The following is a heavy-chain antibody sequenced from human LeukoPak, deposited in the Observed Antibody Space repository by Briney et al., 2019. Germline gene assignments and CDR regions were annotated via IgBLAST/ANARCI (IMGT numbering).Heavy chain of an antibody. Sequence: SETLSLTCAVYGGSFSGYHWSWIRQPPGKGLEWIGEINHGGGTNYNPSLKSRVTISLDTSKNQFSLRLSSVTAADTAVYHCARARVGLDYWGQGTLVTVSS. CDR3: ARARVGLDY. J-gene: IGHJ4*02. V-gene: IGHV4-34*01. CDR1: GGSFSGYH. CDR2: INHGGGT.